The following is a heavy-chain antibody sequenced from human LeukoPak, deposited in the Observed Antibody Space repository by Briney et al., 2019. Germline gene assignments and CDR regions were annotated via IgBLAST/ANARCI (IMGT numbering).Heavy chain of an antibody. J-gene: IGHJ3*02. CDR1: RFSFSAYP. Sequence: GGSLRLSFAASRFSFSAYPMGWVRRAPGKGLEWVSGISASGDVTFHADPVKGRFTISRDNSKNTLYLQMNSLRAEDTAEYYCAKSLLTTASGTGRAFDIWGQGTMVTVSS. V-gene: IGHV3-23*01. D-gene: IGHD1-26*01. CDR3: AKSLLTTASGTGRAFDI. CDR2: ISASGDVT.